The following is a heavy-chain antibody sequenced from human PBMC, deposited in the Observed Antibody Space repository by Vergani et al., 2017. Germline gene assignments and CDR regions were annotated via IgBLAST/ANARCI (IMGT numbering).Heavy chain of an antibody. D-gene: IGHD1-26*01. J-gene: IGHJ3*02. CDR3: ARMERELLSGKAFDI. Sequence: QVQLVQSGAEVKKPGASVKVSCKASGYTFTGYYMHWVRQAPGQGLEWMGWINPNSGGTNYAQKFQGRVTMTRYTTISTAYMERSRLRSDDTAVYYSARMERELLSGKAFDIWGQGTMVTVSS. V-gene: IGHV1-2*02. CDR1: GYTFTGYY. CDR2: INPNSGGT.